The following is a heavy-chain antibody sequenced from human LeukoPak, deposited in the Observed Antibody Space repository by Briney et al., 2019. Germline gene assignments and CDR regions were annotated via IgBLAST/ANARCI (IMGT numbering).Heavy chain of an antibody. J-gene: IGHJ6*04. Sequence: GGSLRLSCAASGFTFSSSWMHWVRQAPGKGLGWVSRITRDGSSTIYADSVKGRFTTSRDNAKNTLYLQMDSLRDDDTAVYYCARDPGYESWSPFWGGMDVWGNGTTVIVSS. CDR1: GFTFSSSW. V-gene: IGHV3-74*01. CDR2: ITRDGSST. CDR3: ARDPGYESWSPFWGGMDV. D-gene: IGHD3-16*01.